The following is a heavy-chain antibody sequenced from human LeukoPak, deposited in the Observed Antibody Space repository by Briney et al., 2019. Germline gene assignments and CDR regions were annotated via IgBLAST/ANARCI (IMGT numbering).Heavy chain of an antibody. Sequence: GEALEISFKGSGCSFTSYWIGWGRRMPGKGRGWMGIIYPGDSDTRYSPSFQGQVTISADKSISTAYLQWSSLKASDTAMYYCAIGRDSSGYTPFDYWGQGTLVTVSS. CDR1: GCSFTSYW. V-gene: IGHV5-51*01. D-gene: IGHD3-22*01. J-gene: IGHJ4*02. CDR2: IYPGDSDT. CDR3: AIGRDSSGYTPFDY.